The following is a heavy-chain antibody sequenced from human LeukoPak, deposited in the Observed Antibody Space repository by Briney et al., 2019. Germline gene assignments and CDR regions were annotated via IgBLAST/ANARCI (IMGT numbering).Heavy chain of an antibody. Sequence: SETLSLTCAVSGGTISSYYWNWIRQPPGKGLEWIGYIHDSGSTKYNPSLKSRVAISVDTSKSQFSLKLSSVTAADTAVYYCARGYYGSGSSYRWFDPWGQGTLVTVSS. D-gene: IGHD3-10*01. V-gene: IGHV4-59*08. J-gene: IGHJ5*02. CDR2: IHDSGST. CDR1: GGTISSYY. CDR3: ARGYYGSGSSYRWFDP.